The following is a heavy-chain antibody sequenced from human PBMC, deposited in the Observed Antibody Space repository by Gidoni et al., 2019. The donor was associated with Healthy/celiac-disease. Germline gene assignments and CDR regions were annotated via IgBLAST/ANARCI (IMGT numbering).Heavy chain of an antibody. Sequence: QVQLVESGGGVVQPGRSLRLSCAASGFTFSSYAMHWVRQAPGKGLEWVAVISYDGSNKYYADSVKGRFTISRDNSKNTLYLQMNSLRAEDTAVYYCARDRGEPAYSGSYGWFDPWGQGTLVTVSS. CDR3: ARDRGEPAYSGSYGWFDP. D-gene: IGHD1-26*01. CDR1: GFTFSSYA. CDR2: ISYDGSNK. V-gene: IGHV3-30-3*01. J-gene: IGHJ5*02.